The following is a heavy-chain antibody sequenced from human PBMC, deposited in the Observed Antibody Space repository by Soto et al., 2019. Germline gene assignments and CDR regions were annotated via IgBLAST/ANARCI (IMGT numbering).Heavy chain of an antibody. CDR1: GYTFTSYA. D-gene: IGHD2-21*02. V-gene: IGHV1-3*01. CDR3: ARSIVVVTAADY. Sequence: ASVKISCKASGYTFTSYAMHWVRQAPGQRLEWMGWINAGNGNTKYSQKFQGRVTITRDTSASTAYMELSSLRSEDTAVYYCARSIVVVTAADYWGQGTLVTVSS. J-gene: IGHJ4*02. CDR2: INAGNGNT.